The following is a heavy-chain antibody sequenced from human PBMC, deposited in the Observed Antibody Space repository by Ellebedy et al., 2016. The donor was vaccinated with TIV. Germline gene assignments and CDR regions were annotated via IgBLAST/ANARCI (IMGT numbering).Heavy chain of an antibody. V-gene: IGHV3-30-3*01. D-gene: IGHD1-26*01. CDR3: ARDRVGATTIDY. CDR2: ISYDGSNK. J-gene: IGHJ4*02. Sequence: GGSLRLSXAASGFTFSSYAMHWVRQTPGKGLEWVAVISYDGSNKYYADSVKGRFTISRDNSKNTLYLQMNSLRAEDTAVYYCARDRVGATTIDYWGQGTLVTVSS. CDR1: GFTFSSYA.